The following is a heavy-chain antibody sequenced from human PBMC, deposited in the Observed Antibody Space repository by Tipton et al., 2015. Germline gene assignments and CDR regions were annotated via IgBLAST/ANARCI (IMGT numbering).Heavy chain of an antibody. V-gene: IGHV4-61*01. CDR3: ARDSPFGGMDV. D-gene: IGHD3-3*01. CDR1: AGSVSSNRYY. CDR2: ISYSGTT. Sequence: GLVKPSETLSLTCTVSAGSVSSNRYYWSWIRQPPGKGLECIGYISYSGTTNYNPSLKSRVTISVDTSKNQLYLKLSSVTAADTAVYYCARDSPFGGMDVWGQGTTVTVSS. J-gene: IGHJ6*02.